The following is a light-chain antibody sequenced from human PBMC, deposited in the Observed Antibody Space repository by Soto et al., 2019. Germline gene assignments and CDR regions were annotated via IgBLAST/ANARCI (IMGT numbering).Light chain of an antibody. Sequence: IVMTQSPDSLAVSLGERATINCKSSQSVLYSSNNKNYLAWYQQKPGQPPKLLIYWASTRESGVPDRFSGSGSGTDVTLTFGSLQAEDVAVYYCQQYYSTPLTFGGGTKVEIK. CDR3: QQYYSTPLT. V-gene: IGKV4-1*01. J-gene: IGKJ4*01. CDR1: QSVLYSSNNKNY. CDR2: WAS.